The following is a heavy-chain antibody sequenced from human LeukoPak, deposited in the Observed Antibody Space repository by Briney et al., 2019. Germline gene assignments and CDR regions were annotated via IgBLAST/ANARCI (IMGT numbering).Heavy chain of an antibody. CDR2: ISSSSSYI. D-gene: IGHD2-2*01. CDR1: GFTFSSYS. V-gene: IGHV3-21*01. Sequence: GSLRLSCAASGFTFSSYSMNWVRQAPGKGLEWVSSISSSSSYIYYADSVKGRFTISRDNAKNSLYLQMNSLRAEDTAVYYCARSRGSTSCLDYWGQGTLVTVSS. CDR3: ARSRGSTSCLDY. J-gene: IGHJ4*02.